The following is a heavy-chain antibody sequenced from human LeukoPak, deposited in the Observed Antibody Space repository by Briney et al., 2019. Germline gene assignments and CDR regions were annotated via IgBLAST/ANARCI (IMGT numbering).Heavy chain of an antibody. CDR2: ISYSGST. CDR3: ARGSRRLADFHY. CDR1: GDSISSSDYY. V-gene: IGHV4-39*01. Sequence: SGTLSLTCTVSGDSISSSDYYWGWIRQPPGKGLGWIGTISYSGSTYYNPSLQSRVTISVDTSKNQFSLELSSVTAADTAVYYCARGSRRLADFHYWGQGTLFTVSS. D-gene: IGHD1-26*01. J-gene: IGHJ4*02.